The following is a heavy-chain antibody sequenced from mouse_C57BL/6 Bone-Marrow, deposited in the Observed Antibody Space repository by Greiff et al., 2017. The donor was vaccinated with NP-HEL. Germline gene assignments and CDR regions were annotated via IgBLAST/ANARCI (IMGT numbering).Heavy chain of an antibody. J-gene: IGHJ2*01. CDR1: GFTFSDYG. Sequence: EVKVVESGGGLVKPGGSLKLSCAASGFTFSDYGMHWVRQAPEKGLEWVAYISSGRSTIYYADTVKGRFTISRDNAKNTLFLQMTSLRSEDTAMYYCARDYGSSYDYFDYWGQGTTLTVSS. CDR2: ISSGRSTI. CDR3: ARDYGSSYDYFDY. D-gene: IGHD1-1*01. V-gene: IGHV5-17*01.